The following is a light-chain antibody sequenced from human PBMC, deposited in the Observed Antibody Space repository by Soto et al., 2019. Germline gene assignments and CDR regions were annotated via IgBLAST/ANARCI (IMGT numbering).Light chain of an antibody. J-gene: IGKJ4*01. V-gene: IGKV1-5*03. CDR3: QQYNSYPRT. CDR2: KAS. CDR1: QSISSW. Sequence: DIQMTQSPSTLSASVGDRVTITCRASQSISSWLAWYQQKPGKAPKLLIYKASSLESGVQSRFSGSGSGTEFTRTISSLQPDDFATYYCQQYNSYPRTFGGGTKVDIK.